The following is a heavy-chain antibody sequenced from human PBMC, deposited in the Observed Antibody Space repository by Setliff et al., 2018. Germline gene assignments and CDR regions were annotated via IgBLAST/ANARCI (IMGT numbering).Heavy chain of an antibody. CDR1: GGSISGASIRSYY. J-gene: IGHJ4*02. Sequence: SLTCTVSGGSISGASIRSYYWSWIRQPPGKGLEFIGYVYYSGTTNYDPSLKSRVTISVDTSKNQFSLRLGSVTAADTAIYYCARGGTYRYFDYWGQGTLVTVSS. CDR2: VYYSGTT. CDR3: ARGGTYRYFDY. V-gene: IGHV4-61*01.